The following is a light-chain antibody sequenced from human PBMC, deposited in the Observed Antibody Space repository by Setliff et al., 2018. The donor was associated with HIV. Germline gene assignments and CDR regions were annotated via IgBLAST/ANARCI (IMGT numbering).Light chain of an antibody. CDR3: SSYTSSSTYV. J-gene: IGLJ1*01. V-gene: IGLV2-14*03. Sequence: QSVLTQPASVSGSPGQSTTISCTGTSSDVGTYNYVSWYQQHPGKAPKLIIYDVSKRPSGVSNRFSGSKSGNTAPLTISGLQAEDEADYYCSSYTSSSTYVFGTGTKVTVL. CDR2: DVS. CDR1: SSDVGTYNY.